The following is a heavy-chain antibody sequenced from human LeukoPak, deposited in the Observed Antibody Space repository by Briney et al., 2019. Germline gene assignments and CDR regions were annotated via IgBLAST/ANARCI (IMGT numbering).Heavy chain of an antibody. CDR2: INTNTGNP. CDR3: ARSYYYDSSGYGDYFDY. J-gene: IGHJ4*02. CDR1: GYTFSSYA. V-gene: IGHV7-4-1*02. D-gene: IGHD3-22*01. Sequence: GASVKVSCKASGYTFSSYAMNCVRQAPGQGLEWMGWINTNTGNPTYAQGFTGGFVFSLDTSVSTAYLQVNSLKAEDTAVYYCARSYYYDSSGYGDYFDYWGQGTLVTVSS.